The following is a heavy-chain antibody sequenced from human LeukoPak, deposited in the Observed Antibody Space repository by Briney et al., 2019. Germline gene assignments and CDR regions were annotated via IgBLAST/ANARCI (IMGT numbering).Heavy chain of an antibody. CDR2: INHKSGGT. CDR3: ARPLGSLKEYWWFDP. Sequence: GASVKVSCTASGYSFSDYYIHWLRQAPGQGLEWMGWINHKSGGTNYAQNFQGRVTMTRDTSSTTVYMELTRLRSDDTAVYYCARPLGSLKEYWWFDPWGQGTLVTVSS. V-gene: IGHV1-2*02. CDR1: GYSFSDYY. D-gene: IGHD2/OR15-2a*01. J-gene: IGHJ5*02.